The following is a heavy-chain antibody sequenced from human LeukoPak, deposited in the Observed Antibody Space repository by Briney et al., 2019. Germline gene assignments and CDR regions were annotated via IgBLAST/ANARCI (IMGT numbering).Heavy chain of an antibody. CDR3: AGIGISVISVLKPHGYFDF. CDR2: IYYSGSA. CDR1: GGSISSSNYY. D-gene: IGHD3-3*02. J-gene: IGHJ2*01. Sequence: SETLSLTCTVSGGSISSSNYYWGWIRQSPGKGLEWIGSIYYSGSAYYNPSLRSRVPISVATYENQFSLNLTSVTATDTAADYCAGIGISVISVLKPHGYFDFWGRGTLVTVSS. V-gene: IGHV4-39*01.